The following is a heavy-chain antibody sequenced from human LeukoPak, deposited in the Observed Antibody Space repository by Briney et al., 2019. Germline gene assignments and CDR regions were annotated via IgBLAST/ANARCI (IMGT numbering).Heavy chain of an antibody. Sequence: AGGSLRLSCAASGFTFSSYGMHWVRQVPGQGLEWVAVISFDGKNKYFADSVRGRFIISRDNSKNTLYLQMNSLRVEDTAVYYCAKGDGYYYYGMDVWGQGTTVTVSS. CDR3: AKGDGYYYYGMDV. CDR2: ISFDGKNK. V-gene: IGHV3-30*18. CDR1: GFTFSSYG. J-gene: IGHJ6*02.